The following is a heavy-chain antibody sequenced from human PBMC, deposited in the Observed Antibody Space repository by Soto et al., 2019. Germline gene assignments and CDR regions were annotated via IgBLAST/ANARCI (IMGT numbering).Heavy chain of an antibody. CDR2: INQDGSEK. D-gene: IGHD6-13*01. CDR3: ARDGSTSWYSYNYHGMDV. Sequence: EVQLVESGGGLVQPGGYLRLSCGASGYTFRTYWLSWVRQVPGKGLEWVANINQDGSEKNYVDSVKGRFTISRDNAKNSLHLQMSSLRAEDTALYYYARDGSTSWYSYNYHGMDVWGQGTTVTVSS. CDR1: GYTFRTYW. V-gene: IGHV3-7*05. J-gene: IGHJ6*02.